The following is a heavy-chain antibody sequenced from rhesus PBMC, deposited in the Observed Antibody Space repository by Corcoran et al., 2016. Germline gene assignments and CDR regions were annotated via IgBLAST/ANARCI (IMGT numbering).Heavy chain of an antibody. CDR2: IPDSVSS. Sequence: QVQLQESGPGLVKPSETLSLTCAVSGYPISSAYGWSWMRLPPGKGLEWIGYIPDSVSSYSPPSFKTRFTISIATSNHQFSRRLSSVTAADTAVYYCARDLYNSGYLFSLDVWGRGLLVTVSS. CDR3: ARDLYNSGYLFSLDV. D-gene: IGHD6-31*01. J-gene: IGHJ5-2*02. V-gene: IGHV4-127*01. CDR1: GYPISSAYG.